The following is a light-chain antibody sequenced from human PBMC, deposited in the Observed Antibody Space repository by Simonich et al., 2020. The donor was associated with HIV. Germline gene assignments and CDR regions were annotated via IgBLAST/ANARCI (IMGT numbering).Light chain of an antibody. Sequence: QSALTQPASVFGSPGQSITISCTGTSSDVGGYNLVSWYQQPPGKAPKLMIYEGSERPSGVSDRFSGSRSGNTASLTISGLQADDEADYYCCSYAGSSTLVFGGGTKLTVL. CDR1: SSDVGGYNL. V-gene: IGLV2-23*01. CDR2: EGS. CDR3: CSYAGSSTLV. J-gene: IGLJ2*01.